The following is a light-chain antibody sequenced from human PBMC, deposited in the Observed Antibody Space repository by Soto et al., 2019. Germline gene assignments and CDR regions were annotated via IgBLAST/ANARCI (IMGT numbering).Light chain of an antibody. CDR1: ESLYSY. CDR3: HEHGNWPRRT. Sequence: EIVLTQSPATLSLSPGEGANLSCRASESLYSYLGWYQQKPGQTPRLLIYDTSKRATGVPARFSGSESGTDYTLTISSLEPEDFAIYYCHEHGNWPRRTFGPGTTVDI. CDR2: DTS. J-gene: IGKJ3*01. V-gene: IGKV3-11*01.